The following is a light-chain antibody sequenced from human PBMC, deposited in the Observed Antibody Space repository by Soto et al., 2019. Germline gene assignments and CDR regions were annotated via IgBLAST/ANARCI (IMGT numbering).Light chain of an antibody. J-gene: IGKJ1*01. V-gene: IGKV1-5*01. CDR1: QNISSW. CDR3: LQYSSYSPT. CDR2: DVS. Sequence: DIQMTQSPSTLSASVGDRVTITCRANQNISSWLAWYQQKPGKAHKLLIYDVSSLEGGYPSRFRGSESGTEFTLTISSQQRDDFATYYRLQYSSYSPTLGQGTKVEIK.